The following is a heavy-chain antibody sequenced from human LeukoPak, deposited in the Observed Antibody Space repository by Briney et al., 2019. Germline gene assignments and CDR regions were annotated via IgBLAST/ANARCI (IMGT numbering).Heavy chain of an antibody. CDR3: ARGGGPGTWFDP. V-gene: IGHV1-8*01. D-gene: IGHD1-1*01. CDR1: GYTFTIYD. CDR2: MNPNSGNT. Sequence: ASVTVSCTASGYTFTIYDINWVRQAPGQGLEWMGWMNPNSGNTGYAQKFQGRVTMTRNTSISTAYMELSSLRSEDTAVYYCARGGGPGTWFDPWGQGTLVTVSA. J-gene: IGHJ5*02.